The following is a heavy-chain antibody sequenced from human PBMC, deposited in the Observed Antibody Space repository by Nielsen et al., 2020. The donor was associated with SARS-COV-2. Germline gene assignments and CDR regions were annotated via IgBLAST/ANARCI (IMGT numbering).Heavy chain of an antibody. D-gene: IGHD3-3*01. CDR3: ASGGFQH. CDR2: IKQDGSEK. CDR1: GFTFSSYW. J-gene: IGHJ1*01. Sequence: GESLKISCAASGFTFSSYWMSWVRHAPGKGLEWVANIKQDGSEKYYVDSVKGRFTISRDNAKNSLYLQMNSLRAEDTAVYYCASGGFQHWGQGTLVTVSS. V-gene: IGHV3-7*03.